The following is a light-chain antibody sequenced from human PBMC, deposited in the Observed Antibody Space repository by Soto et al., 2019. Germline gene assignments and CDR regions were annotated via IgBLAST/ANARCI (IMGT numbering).Light chain of an antibody. J-gene: IGKJ2*01. CDR2: DAS. V-gene: IGKV3-11*01. CDR3: QQRSNWPLT. CDR1: QSVSSY. Sequence: EIVLTQSPATLSLSPGERGTLSCRASQSVSSYLAWYQQKPGQAPRLLIYDASNRATGIPARFSGSGSGTDFTLTISSLEPEEFAVYYCQQRSNWPLTFGQGTKLEIK.